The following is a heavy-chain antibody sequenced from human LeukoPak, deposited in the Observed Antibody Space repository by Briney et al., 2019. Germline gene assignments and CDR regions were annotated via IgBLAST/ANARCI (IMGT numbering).Heavy chain of an antibody. V-gene: IGHV4-34*01. Sequence: SETLSLTCAVYGGSFSGYYWSWIRQPPGKGLEWIGSIYYSGSTYYNPSLKSRVTISVDTSKNQFSLKLSSVTAADAAVYYCARRKGFGEGYFDSWGQGTLVTVSS. CDR2: IYYSGST. CDR1: GGSFSGYY. D-gene: IGHD3-10*01. CDR3: ARRKGFGEGYFDS. J-gene: IGHJ4*02.